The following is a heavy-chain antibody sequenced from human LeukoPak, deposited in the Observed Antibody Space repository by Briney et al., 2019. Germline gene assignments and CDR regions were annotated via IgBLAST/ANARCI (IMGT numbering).Heavy chain of an antibody. V-gene: IGHV3-23*01. CDR1: GFTFSSYW. Sequence: GGSLRLSCAASGFTFSSYWMHWVRQAPGKGLEWVSSTNGSGDRTYYADSVKGRFTISRDNSKNTLYLQMNSLRAEDTAVYYCAKPARADYADYWGQGTLVTVSS. CDR2: TNGSGDRT. J-gene: IGHJ4*02. CDR3: AKPARADYADY.